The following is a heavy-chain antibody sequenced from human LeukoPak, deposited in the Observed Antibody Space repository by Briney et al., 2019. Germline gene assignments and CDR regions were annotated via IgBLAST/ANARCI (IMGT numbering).Heavy chain of an antibody. CDR1: GFTFDDYA. CDR3: AKGMGYYDRSGYGYAFDI. V-gene: IGHV3-9*01. J-gene: IGHJ3*02. CDR2: ISWNSGSI. Sequence: PGRSLRLSCAASGFTFDDYAMHWVRQAPGKGLEWVSGISWNSGSIGYADSVKGRFTISRDNAKNSLYLQMNSLRAEDTALYYCAKGMGYYDRSGYGYAFDIWGQGTMVTVSS. D-gene: IGHD3-22*01.